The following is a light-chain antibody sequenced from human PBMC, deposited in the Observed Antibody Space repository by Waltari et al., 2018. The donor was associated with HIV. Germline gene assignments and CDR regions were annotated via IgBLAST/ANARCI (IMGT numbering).Light chain of an antibody. V-gene: IGLV2-23*02. J-gene: IGLJ2*01. CDR1: SSDVGSYNL. CDR2: EVY. Sequence: QSALTQPASVSGSIGQSITISCTGTSSDVGSYNLVSWYQHHPGKAPKLIIYEVYKRPSGVSDRFSGSKSGNTASLTVSGLQAEDEADYYCCSYAGSSIPFGGGTKLTVL. CDR3: CSYAGSSIP.